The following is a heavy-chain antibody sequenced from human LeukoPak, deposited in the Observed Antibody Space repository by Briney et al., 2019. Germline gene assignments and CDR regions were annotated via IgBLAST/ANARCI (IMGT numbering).Heavy chain of an antibody. CDR2: ISSSSSTI. CDR1: GFTFSSYA. Sequence: GGSPRLSCAASGFTFSSYAMSWVRQAPGKGLEWVSYISSSSSTIYYADSVKGRFTISRDNAKNSLYLQMNSLRAEDTAVYYCARAKIAAAGTFDYWGQGTLVTVSS. J-gene: IGHJ4*02. CDR3: ARAKIAAAGTFDY. V-gene: IGHV3-48*04. D-gene: IGHD6-13*01.